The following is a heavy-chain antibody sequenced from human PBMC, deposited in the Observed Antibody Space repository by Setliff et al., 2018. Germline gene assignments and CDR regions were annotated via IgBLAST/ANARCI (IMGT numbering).Heavy chain of an antibody. D-gene: IGHD2-8*02. Sequence: GGSLRLSCAASYAASEFIFSENYIQWIRQAPGKGLDWVSCMSRRTTTIYYADSVKGRLTISRDNAQNSLHLEMKSLRVEDTAVYYCARDFRRYWSDYWGQGTLVTVSS. CDR3: ARDFRRYWSDY. J-gene: IGHJ4*02. CDR2: MSRRTTTI. CDR1: EFIFSENY. V-gene: IGHV3-48*01.